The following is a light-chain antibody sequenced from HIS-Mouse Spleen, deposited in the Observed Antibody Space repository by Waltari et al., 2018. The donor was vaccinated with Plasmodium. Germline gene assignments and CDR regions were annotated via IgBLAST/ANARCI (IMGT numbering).Light chain of an antibody. J-gene: IGLJ2*01. CDR3: SSYAGSNNLV. V-gene: IGLV2-8*01. CDR2: EVS. CDR1: SSDVGRYNY. Sequence: QSALTPPASVSGSPGQSITISCTGTSSDVGRYNYVPRYQQHPGKAPKLIIYEVSKRPSGVPDRFSGSKSGNTASLTVSGLQAEDEADYYCSSYAGSNNLVFGGGTKLTVL.